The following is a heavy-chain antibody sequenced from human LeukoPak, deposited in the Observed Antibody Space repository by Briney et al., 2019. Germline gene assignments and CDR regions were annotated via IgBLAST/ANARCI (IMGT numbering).Heavy chain of an antibody. V-gene: IGHV4-31*03. CDR1: GGSISSGGHY. CDR3: ARTMGARGLVFDY. J-gene: IGHJ4*02. Sequence: PSETVSLTCTDSGGSISSGGHYWSWIRQHPGKGLEWIGYIYYSGTTYYNPSLKSRATVSVDTSKNQFSLKLSSVTAADTAVYYCARTMGARGLVFDYWGQGTPVTVSS. CDR2: IYYSGTT. D-gene: IGHD3/OR15-3a*01.